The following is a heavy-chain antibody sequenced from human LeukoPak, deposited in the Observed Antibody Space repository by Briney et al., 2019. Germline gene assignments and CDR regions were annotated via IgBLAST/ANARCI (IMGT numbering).Heavy chain of an antibody. V-gene: IGHV4-61*01. CDR2: IYYSGST. CDR3: ARGRGEVWFDYYYYYGMDV. D-gene: IGHD3-10*01. J-gene: IGHJ6*02. CDR1: GGSISSSSYY. Sequence: SETLSLTCTVSGGSISSSSYYWSWIRQPPGKGLEWIGYIYYSGSTNYNPSLKSRVTISVDTSKNQFSLKLSSVTAADTAVYYCARGRGEVWFDYYYYYGMDVWGQGTTVTVSS.